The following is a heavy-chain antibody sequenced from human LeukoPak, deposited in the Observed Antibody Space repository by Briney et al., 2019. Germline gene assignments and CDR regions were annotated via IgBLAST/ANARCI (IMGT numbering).Heavy chain of an antibody. CDR3: ARRRSSGHNWVDP. V-gene: IGHV4-39*01. Sequence: PSETLSLTCTVSGGSISSSSYYWGWIRQPPGKGLEWIGSIYYSGSTYYNPSLKSRVTISADTSKNQFSLKMISVTAADTAVYYCARRRSSGHNWVDPWGQGTLVTVSS. J-gene: IGHJ5*02. CDR1: GGSISSSSYY. D-gene: IGHD6-19*01. CDR2: IYYSGST.